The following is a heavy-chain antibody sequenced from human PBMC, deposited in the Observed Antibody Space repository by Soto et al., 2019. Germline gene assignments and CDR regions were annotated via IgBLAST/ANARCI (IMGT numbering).Heavy chain of an antibody. Sequence: QVQLQQWGAGLLKPSETLSLTCAVYGASFSGYYWSWIRQPPGKGLEWIGEINHSGRTNYNPSLKSRVTMSVLPSQKHFSLRLNSVTAADTAVYYCATPHPITSYAFDYWGQGTLVTVSS. V-gene: IGHV4-34*01. CDR2: INHSGRT. CDR1: GASFSGYY. CDR3: ATPHPITSYAFDY. J-gene: IGHJ4*02. D-gene: IGHD5-12*01.